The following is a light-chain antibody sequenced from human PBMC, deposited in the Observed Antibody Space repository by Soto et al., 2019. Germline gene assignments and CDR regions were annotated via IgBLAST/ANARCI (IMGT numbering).Light chain of an antibody. V-gene: IGKV3-20*01. CDR3: QQYGSSPIT. CDR1: QFISRT. J-gene: IGKJ5*01. Sequence: EIVMTQSPATLSLSPGETVTLSCRASQFISRTVAWYQQKPGQAPRLLIYGASSRATGIPDRFSGSGSGTDFTLTISRLEPEDFAVYYCQQYGSSPITFGQGTRLEIK. CDR2: GAS.